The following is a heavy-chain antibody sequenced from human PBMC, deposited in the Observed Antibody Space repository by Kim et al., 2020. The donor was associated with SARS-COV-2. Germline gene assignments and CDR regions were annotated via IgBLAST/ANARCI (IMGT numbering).Heavy chain of an antibody. CDR2: INHSGST. D-gene: IGHD6-13*01. Sequence: SETLSLTCAVYGGSFSGYYWSWIRQPPGKGLEWIGEINHSGSTNYNPSLKSRVTISVDTSKNQFSLKLSSVTAADTAVYYCARVLGFGSSWYNWFDPWGQGTLVTVSS. CDR3: ARVLGFGSSWYNWFDP. J-gene: IGHJ5*02. V-gene: IGHV4-34*01. CDR1: GGSFSGYY.